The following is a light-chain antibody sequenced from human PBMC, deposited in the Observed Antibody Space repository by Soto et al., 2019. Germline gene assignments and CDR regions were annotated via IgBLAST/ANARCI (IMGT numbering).Light chain of an antibody. V-gene: IGKV1-39*01. CDR1: QSISTY. Sequence: DIQMTQSPSSLSASVGDRVTITCRASQSISTYLNWYQQKPGKAPKLLIYAASSLQSGVPSRFSGSGSGTDFTLTISSLQPEDFATYYCQQSYSIPRAFRQGTKLDIK. J-gene: IGKJ2*01. CDR3: QQSYSIPRA. CDR2: AAS.